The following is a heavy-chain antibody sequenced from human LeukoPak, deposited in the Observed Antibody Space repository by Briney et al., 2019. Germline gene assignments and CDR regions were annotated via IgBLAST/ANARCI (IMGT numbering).Heavy chain of an antibody. D-gene: IGHD3-9*01. CDR2: FDPEDGET. Sequence: ASVKVSCKVSGYTLTELSMQWVRQAPGKGLEWMGGFDPEDGETIYAQKFQGRVTMTEDTSTDTAYMELSSLRSEDTAVYYCATVTSYYDILPRCRYFQHWGQGTLVTVSS. J-gene: IGHJ1*01. CDR3: ATVTSYYDILPRCRYFQH. CDR1: GYTLTELS. V-gene: IGHV1-24*01.